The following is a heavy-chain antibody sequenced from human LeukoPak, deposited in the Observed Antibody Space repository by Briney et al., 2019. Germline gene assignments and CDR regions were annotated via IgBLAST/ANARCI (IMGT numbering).Heavy chain of an antibody. V-gene: IGHV4-39*02. J-gene: IGHJ5*02. Sequence: PSETLSLTCIVSGGSISSSNYYWGWIRQPPGKGLEWIGSIYYTGSTYYKSSLNSRVTISVDTSKNHFSLKLSSVTAADTAVYYCARRVGGGGYYNGPWFDPWGQGTLVTVSS. CDR2: IYYTGST. CDR3: ARRVGGGGYYNGPWFDP. D-gene: IGHD3-22*01. CDR1: GGSISSSNYY.